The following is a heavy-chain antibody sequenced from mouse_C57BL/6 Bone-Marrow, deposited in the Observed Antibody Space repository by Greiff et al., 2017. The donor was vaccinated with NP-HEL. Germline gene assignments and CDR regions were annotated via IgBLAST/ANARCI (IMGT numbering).Heavy chain of an antibody. V-gene: IGHV14-3*01. CDR3: ARGGDLRWLRGVYYAMDY. Sequence: VQLQQSVAELVRPGASVKLSCTASGFNIKNTYMHWVKQRPEQGLEWIGRIDPANGNTKYAPKFQGKATITADTSSNTAYLQLSSLTSEDTAIYYCARGGDLRWLRGVYYAMDYWGQGTSVTVSS. D-gene: IGHD2-2*01. J-gene: IGHJ4*01. CDR2: IDPANGNT. CDR1: GFNIKNTY.